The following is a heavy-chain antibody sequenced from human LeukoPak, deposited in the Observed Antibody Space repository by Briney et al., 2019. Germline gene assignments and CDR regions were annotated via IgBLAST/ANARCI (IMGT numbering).Heavy chain of an antibody. CDR1: GYTFTGYY. J-gene: IGHJ4*02. CDR2: INPNSGGT. V-gene: IGHV1-2*02. CDR3: ARDRADSSGYYPGDY. Sequence: GASVKVSCKASGYTFTGYYMHWVRQAPGQGLEWMGWINPNSGGTNYAQKFQGRVTMTRDTSISTAYMELSRLRSDDTAVYYCARDRADSSGYYPGDYWGQGTLVTVSS. D-gene: IGHD3-22*01.